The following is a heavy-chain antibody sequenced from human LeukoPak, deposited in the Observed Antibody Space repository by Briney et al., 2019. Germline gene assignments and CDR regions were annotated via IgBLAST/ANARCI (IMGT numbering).Heavy chain of an antibody. D-gene: IGHD5-18*01. CDR1: GFTFSSYG. Sequence: GGSLRLSCAASGFTFSSYGMHWVRQAPGKGLEWVAVISYDGSNKYYADSVKGRFTISRDNSKNTLYLQMNSLRAEDTAVYYCAKVGGYSYGYNFDYWGQGTLVTVSS. J-gene: IGHJ4*02. CDR2: ISYDGSNK. V-gene: IGHV3-30*18. CDR3: AKVGGYSYGYNFDY.